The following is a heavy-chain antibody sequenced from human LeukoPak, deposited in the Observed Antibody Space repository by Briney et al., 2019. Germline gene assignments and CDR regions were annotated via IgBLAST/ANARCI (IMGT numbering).Heavy chain of an antibody. CDR3: ARDYDFWSGYHLFDY. D-gene: IGHD3-3*01. Sequence: GASVKVSCMASGGTFSSYAISWVRQAPGQGLEWMGGIIPIFGTANYAQKFQGRVTITADESTSTAYMELSSLRSEDTAVYYCARDYDFWSGYHLFDYWGQGTLVTVSS. CDR2: IIPIFGTA. CDR1: GGTFSSYA. V-gene: IGHV1-69*13. J-gene: IGHJ4*02.